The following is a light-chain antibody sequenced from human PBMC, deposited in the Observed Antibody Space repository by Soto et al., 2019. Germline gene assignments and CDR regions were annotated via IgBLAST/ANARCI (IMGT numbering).Light chain of an antibody. Sequence: DIQMTQSPSSLSASVVDRVTITCQASQGISNYLNLYQQKPGKAPKLLIYDASNLETGVPSRFSGSGSGTDFTFTISSLQTEDIATYYCQQYDNLPLTFGGGTKVEIK. CDR1: QGISNY. V-gene: IGKV1-33*01. CDR2: DAS. J-gene: IGKJ4*01. CDR3: QQYDNLPLT.